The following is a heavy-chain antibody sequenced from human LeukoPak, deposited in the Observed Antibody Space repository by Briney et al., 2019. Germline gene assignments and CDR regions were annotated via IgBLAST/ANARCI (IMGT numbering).Heavy chain of an antibody. V-gene: IGHV1-2*02. CDR2: INPNRGGT. D-gene: IGHD5-18*01. CDR3: ASGYRFRN. Sequence: GASVKVSCKASGYTFTAFYMHWVRPPPGQGLEWMGWINPNRGGTDYAQKFQGRVTMTRDTSISTAYMELSRLRYDDTAVYYCASGYRFRNWGQGTLVTVSS. CDR1: GYTFTAFY. J-gene: IGHJ4*02.